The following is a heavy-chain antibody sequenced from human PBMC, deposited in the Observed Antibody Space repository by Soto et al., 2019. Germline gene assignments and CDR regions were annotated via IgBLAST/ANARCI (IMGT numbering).Heavy chain of an antibody. D-gene: IGHD2-2*02. CDR3: AKDGGSHYTA. J-gene: IGHJ5*02. CDR1: GFTFDDYA. Sequence: GGSLRLSCAASGFTFDDYAMHWVRQAPGKGLEWVSGISWNSGSIGYADSVKGRFTISRDNAKNSLYLQMNSLRAEDTALYYCAKDGGSHYTAWGQGTLVTVSS. CDR2: ISWNSGSI. V-gene: IGHV3-9*01.